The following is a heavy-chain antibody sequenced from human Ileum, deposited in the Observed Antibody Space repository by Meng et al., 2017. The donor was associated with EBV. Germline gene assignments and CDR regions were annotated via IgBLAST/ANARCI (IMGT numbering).Heavy chain of an antibody. J-gene: IGHJ4*02. CDR2: VYHHGPT. D-gene: IGHD4-11*01. CDR1: RESLSGSDC. V-gene: IGHV4-4*01. CDR3: ARHSAYSQGY. Sequence: EGSGPGRVHRTGTLSLVCGLHRESLSGSDCCRGAPRRPGEVLEWIREVYHHGPTNYPPSLKSRVTISLDKSKNEVNLHLNSLTAADTAVYFCARHSAYSQGYWGQGTLVTVSS.